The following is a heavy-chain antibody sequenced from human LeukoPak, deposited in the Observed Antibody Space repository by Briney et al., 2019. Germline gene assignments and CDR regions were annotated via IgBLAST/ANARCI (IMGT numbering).Heavy chain of an antibody. J-gene: IGHJ5*02. D-gene: IGHD2-2*01. Sequence: PGGSLIHSCAAPGYTFSDYALSWVRQTPGKGLELVSGISGRGDSTYHADSVRGRFTISRDNFRTTLYLQMTSLRAEDTAVYYCVKDGRCTTTTCSSHWFDPWGQGTRVTVSS. CDR3: VKDGRCTTTTCSSHWFDP. V-gene: IGHV3-23*01. CDR1: GYTFSDYA. CDR2: ISGRGDST.